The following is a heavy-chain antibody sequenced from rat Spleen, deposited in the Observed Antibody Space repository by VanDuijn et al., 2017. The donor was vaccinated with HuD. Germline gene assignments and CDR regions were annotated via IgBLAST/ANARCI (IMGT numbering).Heavy chain of an antibody. CDR2: IIYDGSST. J-gene: IGHJ2*01. V-gene: IGHV5-17*01. D-gene: IGHD1-4*01. CDR1: GFTFSGYA. CDR3: TRPYLDYPGPHYFDY. Sequence: EVQLVESGGGLVQPGRSLKLSCAASGFTFSGYAMAWVRQAPKKGLEWVATIIYDGSSTYYRDSVKGRFTISRENAENTVYLQMNSLRSEDTATYYCTRPYLDYPGPHYFDYWGQGVMVTVSS.